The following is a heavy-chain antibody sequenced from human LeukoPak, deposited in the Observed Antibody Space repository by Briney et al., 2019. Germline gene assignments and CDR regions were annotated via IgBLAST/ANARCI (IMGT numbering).Heavy chain of an antibody. CDR1: GFTFSSYA. CDR2: ISGSGGST. D-gene: IGHD4-17*01. J-gene: IGHJ4*02. Sequence: GSLRLSCAASGFTFSSYAMSWVRQAPGKGLEWVSAISGSGGSTYYADSVKGRFTISRDNSENTLYPQMNSLRAEDTAVYYCAKTHRTTVVTPFLNWGQGTLVTVSS. V-gene: IGHV3-23*01. CDR3: AKTHRTTVVTPFLN.